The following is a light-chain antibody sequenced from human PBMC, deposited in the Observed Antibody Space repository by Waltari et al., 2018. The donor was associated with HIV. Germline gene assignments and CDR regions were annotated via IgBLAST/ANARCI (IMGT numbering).Light chain of an antibody. Sequence: EIVMTQSPATLSVSPGERATVPCRASQSIASNLAWYQQTPGQAPSRLIHGASTRATGIPARFSGSGSGTEFTLTISSLQSEDFAVYYCQQYNNWPITFGQGTRLEIK. V-gene: IGKV3-15*01. CDR3: QQYNNWPIT. CDR2: GAS. CDR1: QSIASN. J-gene: IGKJ5*01.